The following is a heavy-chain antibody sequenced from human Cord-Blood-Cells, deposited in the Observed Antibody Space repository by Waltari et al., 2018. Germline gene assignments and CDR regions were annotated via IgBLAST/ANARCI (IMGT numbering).Heavy chain of an antibody. CDR3: AKDRVTGTTFTFDY. Sequence: EVQLVESGGGLVQPGRSLRLSCAASGFTFDDYAMIRARQAPWMGLEWVSGISWNCGSIGYADSVKGRFTISRDHAKNSLYLQMNSLRAEDTALYYCAKDRVTGTTFTFDYWGQGTLVTVSS. CDR2: ISWNCGSI. CDR1: GFTFDDYA. J-gene: IGHJ4*02. D-gene: IGHD1-7*01. V-gene: IGHV3-9*01.